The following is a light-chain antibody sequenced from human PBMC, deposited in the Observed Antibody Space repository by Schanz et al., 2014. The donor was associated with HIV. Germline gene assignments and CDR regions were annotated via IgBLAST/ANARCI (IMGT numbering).Light chain of an antibody. CDR1: QSVGSN. CDR2: GAA. CDR3: QQYKIWPIT. J-gene: IGKJ5*01. Sequence: ERVMTQSPATLSVSPGERATLSCRASQSVGSNLAWYQQKPGQAPRLLIHGAATRATGIPARFSGSGSGTEFTLTISSLQSEDFAVYYCQQYKIWPITFGRGTRLEVK. V-gene: IGKV3-15*01.